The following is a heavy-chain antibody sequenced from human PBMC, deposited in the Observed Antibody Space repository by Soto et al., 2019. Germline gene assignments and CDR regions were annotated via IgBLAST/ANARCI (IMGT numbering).Heavy chain of an antibody. CDR3: ARDRSLAYCGGDCYSRYYGMDV. D-gene: IGHD2-21*02. J-gene: IGHJ6*02. V-gene: IGHV3-48*02. CDR1: GFTFSSYS. Sequence: GGSLRLSCAASGFTFSSYSMNWVRQAPGKGLEWVSYISSSSSTIYYADSVKGRFTISRDNAKNSLYLQMNSLRDEDTAVYYCARDRSLAYCGGDCYSRYYGMDVWGQGTTVTVSS. CDR2: ISSSSSTI.